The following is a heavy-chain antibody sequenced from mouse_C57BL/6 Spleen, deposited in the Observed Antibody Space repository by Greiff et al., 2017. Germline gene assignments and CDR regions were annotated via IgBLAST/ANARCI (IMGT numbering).Heavy chain of an antibody. D-gene: IGHD2-12*01. J-gene: IGHJ1*03. CDR1: GYTFTSYW. CDR3: AKTTDWYFDV. CDR2: IYPGSGST. Sequence: VQLQQPGAELVKPGASVKMSCKASGYTFTSYWITSVKQRPGQGLEWIGDIYPGSGSTNYNEKFKSKATLTVDTSSSTAYMQLSSLTSEDSAVYYCAKTTDWYFDVWGTGTTVTVSS. V-gene: IGHV1-55*01.